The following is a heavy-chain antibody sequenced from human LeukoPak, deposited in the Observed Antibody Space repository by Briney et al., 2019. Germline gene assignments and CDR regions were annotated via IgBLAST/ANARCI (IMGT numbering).Heavy chain of an antibody. CDR1: GGSISSGGYY. CDR2: IYYSGST. CDR3: ARGRTTFDY. Sequence: SETLSHTCTVSGGSISSGGYYWSCIRQLPGKGLEWIGYIYYSGSTYYNPSLKSRVTISVDTSKNQFSLKLSSVTAADTAVYYCARGRTTFDYWSQGTLVTVSS. V-gene: IGHV4-31*03. D-gene: IGHD4-11*01. J-gene: IGHJ4*02.